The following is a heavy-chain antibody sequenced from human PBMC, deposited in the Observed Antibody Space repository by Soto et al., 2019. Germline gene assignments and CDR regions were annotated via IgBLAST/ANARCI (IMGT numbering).Heavy chain of an antibody. D-gene: IGHD1-26*01. CDR3: ARTKANKWFDP. J-gene: IGHJ5*02. V-gene: IGHV3-7*03. CDR2: IKQDGGER. Sequence: GGSLRLSCAASGFTFINYWMSWVRQAPGKGLEWVANIKQDGGERYYVDSVKGRFTISRDNAKNSLYLQMNSLRAEDTAVYYCARTKANKWFDPWGQGTLVTVSS. CDR1: GFTFINYW.